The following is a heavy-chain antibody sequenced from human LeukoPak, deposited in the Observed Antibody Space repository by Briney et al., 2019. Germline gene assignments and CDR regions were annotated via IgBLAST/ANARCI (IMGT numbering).Heavy chain of an antibody. CDR2: ISSSSSTI. CDR3: ARDRAATHGAFDI. V-gene: IGHV3-48*01. D-gene: IGHD6-25*01. Sequence: GGSLRLSCAASGFTFSSYSMNWVRQAPGKGLEWVSYISSSSSTIYYADSVKGRFTISRDNAKNSLYLQMNSLRAEDTAVYYCARDRAATHGAFDIWGQGTMVTVSS. J-gene: IGHJ3*02. CDR1: GFTFSSYS.